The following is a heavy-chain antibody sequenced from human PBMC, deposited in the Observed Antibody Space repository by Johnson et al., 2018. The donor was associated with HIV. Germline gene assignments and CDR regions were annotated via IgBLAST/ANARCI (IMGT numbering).Heavy chain of an antibody. V-gene: IGHV3-13*01. CDR1: GFTFSIYD. J-gene: IGHJ3*02. Sequence: VQLVESGGDWVQPGGSLRLSCAASGFTFSIYDMHWVRQPTGKGLEWVSAIGTAGDTYYAASVRGRFTISRENAKNSLDLQVNSLRAGDTAVYYCARSGRGTLTTVPDAFDIWGQGTMVTVSS. CDR3: ARSGRGTLTTVPDAFDI. CDR2: IGTAGDT. D-gene: IGHD4-17*01.